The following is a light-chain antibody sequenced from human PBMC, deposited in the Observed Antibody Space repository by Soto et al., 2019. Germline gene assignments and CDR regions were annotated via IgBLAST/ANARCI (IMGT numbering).Light chain of an antibody. CDR2: GAS. Sequence: DIQMTQSPSSLSASVGDRVTITCRASQSISSYLNWYQQRPGKAPNLLISGASTLQSGIQSRFSGSGSGTDCTLTINSLQPEDSATYYCLQCHSAPLTFGGGTKVEIK. CDR3: LQCHSAPLT. V-gene: IGKV1-39*01. J-gene: IGKJ4*01. CDR1: QSISSY.